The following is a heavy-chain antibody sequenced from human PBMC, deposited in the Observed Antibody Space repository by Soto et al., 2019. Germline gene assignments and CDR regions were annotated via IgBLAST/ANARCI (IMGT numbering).Heavy chain of an antibody. CDR3: ASGGYYFYMDV. D-gene: IGHD3-3*01. CDR1: GGSISISNW. CDR2: IHHSGST. V-gene: IGHV4-4*02. Sequence: QVHLQASGPGLVKPSETLSLTCAVSGGSISISNWWRWVRQTPGKGLEWSGQIHHSGSTNDSPSLTSRVTKSVDEAVNQCYLTMKSVTAADPDVYYCASGGYYFYMDVWGTGTTVTVSS. J-gene: IGHJ6*03.